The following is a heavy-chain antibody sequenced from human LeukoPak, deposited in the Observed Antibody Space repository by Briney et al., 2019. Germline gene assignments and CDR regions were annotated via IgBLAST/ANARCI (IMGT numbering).Heavy chain of an antibody. V-gene: IGHV3-30*18. Sequence: GGSLRLSCAASGFTFSSYGMHWVRQAPGKGLEWVAVISYDGSNKYYADPVKGRFTISRDNSKNTLYLQMNSLRAEDTAVYYCAKDDGGGGPGVTEYFDYWGQGTLVTVSS. CDR2: ISYDGSNK. CDR1: GFTFSSYG. CDR3: AKDDGGGGPGVTEYFDY. J-gene: IGHJ4*02. D-gene: IGHD3-10*01.